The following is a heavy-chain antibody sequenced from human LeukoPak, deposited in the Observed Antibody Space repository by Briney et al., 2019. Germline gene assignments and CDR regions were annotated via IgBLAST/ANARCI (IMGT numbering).Heavy chain of an antibody. V-gene: IGHV3-11*04. Sequence: PGGSLRLSCAASGFTFSDYYMSWIRQAPGKGLEWVSYISSSGSTIYYADSVKGRFTISRDNAKNSLYLQMNSLRAEDTAVYYCARGQAGRIAARLGNAFDIWGQGTMVTVSS. CDR3: ARGQAGRIAARLGNAFDI. CDR2: ISSSGSTI. J-gene: IGHJ3*02. CDR1: GFTFSDYY. D-gene: IGHD6-6*01.